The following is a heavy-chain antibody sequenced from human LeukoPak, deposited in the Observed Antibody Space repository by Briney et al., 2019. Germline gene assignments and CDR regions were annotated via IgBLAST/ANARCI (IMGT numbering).Heavy chain of an antibody. Sequence: GASVKVSCKASGGTFSSYAISWVRQAPGQGLERMGGIIPIFGTANCAQKFQGRVTITADESTSTAYMELSSLRSEDTAVYYCARDVVGPVSEQNFDYWGQGTLVTVSS. D-gene: IGHD2-21*01. CDR1: GGTFSSYA. CDR3: ARDVVGPVSEQNFDY. J-gene: IGHJ4*02. V-gene: IGHV1-69*13. CDR2: IIPIFGTA.